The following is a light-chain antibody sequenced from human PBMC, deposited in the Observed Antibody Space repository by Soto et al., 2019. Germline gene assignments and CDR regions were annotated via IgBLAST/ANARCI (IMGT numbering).Light chain of an antibody. J-gene: IGLJ3*02. Sequence: QSVLTQPPSVSGAPGQRVTISCTGSSSNIGAGYDVHWYQQLPGTAPKLLIYGNSNRPSGVPDRFSGSKSGTSASLAISGLQSDDEAEYYCAAWDDSLNGGVFGGGTKLTVL. V-gene: IGLV1-40*01. CDR1: SSNIGAGYD. CDR3: AAWDDSLNGGV. CDR2: GNS.